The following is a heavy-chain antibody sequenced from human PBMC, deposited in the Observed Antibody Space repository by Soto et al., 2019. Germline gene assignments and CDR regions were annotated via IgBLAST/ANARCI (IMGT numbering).Heavy chain of an antibody. CDR1: GFTFSSYA. CDR2: ISGSGGST. Sequence: GGSLRLSCAASGFTFSSYAMSWVRQAPGKGLEWVSAISGSGGSTYYADTVKGRFTISRDNSKNTLYLQMNSLRAEDTAVYYCAKDLADIVVVEWDYWGQGTLVTVSS. V-gene: IGHV3-23*01. J-gene: IGHJ4*02. CDR3: AKDLADIVVVEWDY. D-gene: IGHD2-2*01.